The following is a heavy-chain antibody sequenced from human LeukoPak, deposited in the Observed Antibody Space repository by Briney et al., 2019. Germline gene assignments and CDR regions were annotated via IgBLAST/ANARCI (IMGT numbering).Heavy chain of an antibody. CDR2: INHSGST. V-gene: IGHV4-34*01. J-gene: IGHJ6*02. Sequence: SETLSLTCAVYGGSFSGYYWSWIRQPPGKGLEWIGEINHSGSTNYNPSLKSRVTISVDTSKNQFSLKLSPVTAADTAMYYCARGREVAAAGQAAYYYYGMDVWGQGTTVTVSS. D-gene: IGHD6-13*01. CDR1: GGSFSGYY. CDR3: ARGREVAAAGQAAYYYYGMDV.